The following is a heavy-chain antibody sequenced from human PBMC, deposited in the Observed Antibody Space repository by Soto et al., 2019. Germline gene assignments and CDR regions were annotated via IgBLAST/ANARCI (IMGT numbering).Heavy chain of an antibody. Sequence: SETLSLTCTVSGGSISSGGYYWSWIRQHPGKGLEWIGYIYYSGSTYYNPSLKSRVTISVDTSKNQFPLKLSSVTAADTAVYYCARVGRVYSYGIPRKVDYWGQGTLVTVSS. J-gene: IGHJ4*02. CDR2: IYYSGST. CDR3: ARVGRVYSYGIPRKVDY. V-gene: IGHV4-31*03. D-gene: IGHD5-18*01. CDR1: GGSISSGGYY.